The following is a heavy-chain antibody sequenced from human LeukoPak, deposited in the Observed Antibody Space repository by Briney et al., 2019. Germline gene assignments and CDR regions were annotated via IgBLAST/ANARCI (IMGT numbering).Heavy chain of an antibody. D-gene: IGHD2-15*01. CDR2: IYYSGST. J-gene: IGHJ5*02. Sequence: PSETLSLTCTVSGGSISSSSYYWGWIRQPPGKGLEWIGSIYYSGSTYYNPSLKSRVTISVDMSKNQFSLKLSSVTAADTAVYYCARGPSGGANNWFDPWGQGILVTVSS. CDR1: GGSISSSSYY. CDR3: ARGPSGGANNWFDP. V-gene: IGHV4-39*07.